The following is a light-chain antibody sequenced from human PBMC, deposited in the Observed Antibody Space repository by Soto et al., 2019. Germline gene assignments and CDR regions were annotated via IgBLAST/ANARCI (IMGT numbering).Light chain of an antibody. CDR2: GVS. V-gene: IGKV3-11*01. CDR3: QQRSKWPLT. CDR1: QSVTSN. Sequence: EIVLTQSSATLSLSPGERATLPCRASQSVTSNALAWYQQKPGQAPRLLIYGVSSRATGIPDRFSGSGSGTDFTLTISSLEPEDFVVYYCQQRSKWPLTFGGGTKVDIK. J-gene: IGKJ4*01.